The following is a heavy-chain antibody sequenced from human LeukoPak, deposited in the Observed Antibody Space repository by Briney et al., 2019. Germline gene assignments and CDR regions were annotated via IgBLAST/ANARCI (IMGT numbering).Heavy chain of an antibody. J-gene: IGHJ4*02. CDR3: ARGDYSSGYYYYFGY. Sequence: SETLSLTCTVSGGSISSYYWSWLRQPPGKGLEWIGYIYYSGSTNYNPSLKSRVTISVDTSKNQFSLKLNSVTAADTAVYYCARGDYSSGYYYYFGYWGQGTLVTVSS. CDR2: IYYSGST. D-gene: IGHD3-22*01. V-gene: IGHV4-59*01. CDR1: GGSISSYY.